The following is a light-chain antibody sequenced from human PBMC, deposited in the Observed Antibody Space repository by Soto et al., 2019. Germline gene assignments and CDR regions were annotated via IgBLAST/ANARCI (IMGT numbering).Light chain of an antibody. V-gene: IGKV3D-11*02. J-gene: IGKJ5*01. CDR2: GAS. CDR1: QSVSNNY. Sequence: EIVLTQSPGTLYLSPGERATLSCRASQSVSNNYLAWYQQKPGQAPRLLIYGASNRATGIPARFSGSGSGTDFTLTISSLEPGDFAVYYCQQRNDWQVTFGQGTRLEI. CDR3: QQRNDWQVT.